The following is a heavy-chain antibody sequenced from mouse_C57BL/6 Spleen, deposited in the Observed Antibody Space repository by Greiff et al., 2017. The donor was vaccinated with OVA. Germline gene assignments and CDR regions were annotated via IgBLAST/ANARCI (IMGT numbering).Heavy chain of an antibody. J-gene: IGHJ4*01. CDR2: ISSGSSTI. CDR1: GFTFSDYG. V-gene: IGHV5-17*01. D-gene: IGHD1-1*01. Sequence: EVQLVESGGGLVKPGGSLKLSCAASGFTFSDYGMHWVRQAPEKGLEWVAYISSGSSTIYYADTVKGRFTISRDNAKNTLFLQMTSLRSEDTAMYYCARDYGKTPYYAMDYWGQGTSVTVSS. CDR3: ARDYGKTPYYAMDY.